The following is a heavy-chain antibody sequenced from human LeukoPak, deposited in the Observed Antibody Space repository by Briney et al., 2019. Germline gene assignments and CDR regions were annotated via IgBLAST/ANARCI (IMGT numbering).Heavy chain of an antibody. CDR3: ARHDSSGYSLDY. D-gene: IGHD3-22*01. V-gene: IGHV4-59*01. CDR1: GGSINNYY. CDR2: IYYSGNI. Sequence: SETLSLTCTVSGGSINNYYWSWIRQPPGKGLEWIGYIYYSGNINYNSSLKSRVTISVDTSKNQFSLKLSSVTAADTAVYYCARHDSSGYSLDYWGQGTLVTVSS. J-gene: IGHJ4*02.